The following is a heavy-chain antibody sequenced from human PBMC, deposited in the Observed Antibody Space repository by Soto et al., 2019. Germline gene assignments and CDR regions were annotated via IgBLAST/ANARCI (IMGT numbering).Heavy chain of an antibody. Sequence: GGSLRLSCVASGISFSGYAMTWFRQAPGKGLECVSAISGTGDRTFYTESVQGRFTISRDNSQKTLHLEMNSLRVEDTAVYYCVSSDDSSGYYQPWGQGTLVTVSS. D-gene: IGHD3-22*01. CDR3: VSSDDSSGYYQP. J-gene: IGHJ5*02. CDR2: ISGTGDRT. CDR1: GISFSGYA. V-gene: IGHV3-23*01.